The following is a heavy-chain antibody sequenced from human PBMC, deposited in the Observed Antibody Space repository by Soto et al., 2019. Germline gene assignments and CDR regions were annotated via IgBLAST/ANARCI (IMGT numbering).Heavy chain of an antibody. CDR3: AGDEGGYDILPGYYRAHHFDQ. J-gene: IGHJ4*02. D-gene: IGHD3-9*01. CDR1: GYTFGHFY. Sequence: QVQLVQSGAEVKKPGDSVKVSCKASGYTFGHFYITWVRQAPGQGLEWMGAISPHNRNTNYAEKFRGRVTMTTDTCTTTAYMELRSLRYDDTAVYYCAGDEGGYDILPGYYRAHHFDQWGQGALVTVSS. V-gene: IGHV1-18*01. CDR2: ISPHNRNT.